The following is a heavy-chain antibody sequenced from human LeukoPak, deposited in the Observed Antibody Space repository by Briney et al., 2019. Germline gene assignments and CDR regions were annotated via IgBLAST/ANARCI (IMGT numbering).Heavy chain of an antibody. V-gene: IGHV1-18*01. Sequence: ASVKVSCKASGYTFTSYGISWVRQAPGQGLEWMGWISAYNGNTNYAQKLQGRVTMTTDTSTSTAYMELRSLRPDDTAVYYCARDVVVPAAIRSHMDVWGKGTTVTVSS. D-gene: IGHD2-2*02. CDR3: ARDVVVPAAIRSHMDV. J-gene: IGHJ6*03. CDR2: ISAYNGNT. CDR1: GYTFTSYG.